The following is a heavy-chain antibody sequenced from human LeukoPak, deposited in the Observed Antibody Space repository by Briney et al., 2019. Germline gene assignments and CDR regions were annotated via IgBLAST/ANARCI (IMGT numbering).Heavy chain of an antibody. Sequence: SQTLSLTYAISGDSVSSNSAAWNWIRQSPSRGLEWLGRTYYRSKWYNDYAVSVKSRITINPDTSKNQFSLQLNSVTPEDTAVYYCARETRSGSYFLGWFDPWGQGTLVTVSS. CDR1: GDSVSSNSAA. CDR2: TYYRSKWYN. J-gene: IGHJ5*02. D-gene: IGHD1-26*01. CDR3: ARETRSGSYFLGWFDP. V-gene: IGHV6-1*01.